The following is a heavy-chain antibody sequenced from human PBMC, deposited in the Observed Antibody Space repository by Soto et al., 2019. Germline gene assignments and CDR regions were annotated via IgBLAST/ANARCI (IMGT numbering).Heavy chain of an antibody. CDR2: IIPIFGTA. Sequence: APVNVSCKASAGTFSSYAISGVRQAPGPGLEWMGGIIPIFGTANYAQKFQGRVTITADKSTSTAYMELNSLRSEDTAVYYCARGAPVVLVPAAIRPFFYYYCMDVWGQGTTVTVSS. CDR3: ARGAPVVLVPAAIRPFFYYYCMDV. D-gene: IGHD2-2*02. V-gene: IGHV1-69*06. J-gene: IGHJ6*02. CDR1: AGTFSSYA.